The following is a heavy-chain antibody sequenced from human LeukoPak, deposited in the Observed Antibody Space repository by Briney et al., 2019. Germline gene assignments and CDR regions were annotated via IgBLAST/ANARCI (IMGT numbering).Heavy chain of an antibody. CDR1: GFTFSSYG. CDR2: ISGSGGSK. J-gene: IGHJ4*02. Sequence: PGGSLRLSCAASGFTFSSYGMSWVRQAPGKGPEWVSTISGSGGSKDYADSVKGRFTISRDNSKNTLYLQMNSLRVEDTAVYYCAKFSYFGWLFIPYFFDYWGQGALVTVSS. CDR3: AKFSYFGWLFIPYFFDY. V-gene: IGHV3-23*01. D-gene: IGHD3-9*01.